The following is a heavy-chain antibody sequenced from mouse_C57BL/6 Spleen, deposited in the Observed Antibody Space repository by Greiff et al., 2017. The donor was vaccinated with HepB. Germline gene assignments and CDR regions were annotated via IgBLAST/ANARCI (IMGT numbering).Heavy chain of an antibody. D-gene: IGHD1-1*01. V-gene: IGHV1-55*01. CDR1: GYTFTSYW. CDR3: ARWDPYYYEDWFDY. J-gene: IGHJ3*01. Sequence: VPLQQPGAELVKPGASVKMSCKASGYTFTSYWITWVKQSPGRALEWIGDIYSGSGSTNYNVKFKSKATLTVDTSSSTAYMQFSSLTSEDSAVYYCARWDPYYYEDWFDYWCQGTLVTVSA. CDR2: IYSGSGST.